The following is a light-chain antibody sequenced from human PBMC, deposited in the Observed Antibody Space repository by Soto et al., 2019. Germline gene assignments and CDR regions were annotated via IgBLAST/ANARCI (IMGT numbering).Light chain of an antibody. J-gene: IGKJ1*01. CDR2: KAS. Sequence: DIQMTQSPSTLSASVGDRVTITCRASHTISIWLAWYQQKPGKAPKLLIYKASSLESGVPSRFSGWGSGTEFTLTISSLQPDDFATYYCQQYNTEWTFGQGTKVEIK. CDR3: QQYNTEWT. V-gene: IGKV1-5*03. CDR1: HTISIW.